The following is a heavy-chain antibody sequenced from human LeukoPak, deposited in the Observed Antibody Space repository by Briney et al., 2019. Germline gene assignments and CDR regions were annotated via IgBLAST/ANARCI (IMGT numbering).Heavy chain of an antibody. CDR2: INSDGIGT. D-gene: IGHD5-18*01. Sequence: GGSLRLSCAASGFTFSSYWMYWVRQAPGKGLVWVSRINSDGIGTSYADSVKGRFTISRDNAKTSLYLQMNSLRAEDTAVYYCARDLSGVAGYTYGRGIDYWGQGTLVTVSS. CDR3: ARDLSGVAGYTYGRGIDY. V-gene: IGHV3-74*01. J-gene: IGHJ4*02. CDR1: GFTFSSYW.